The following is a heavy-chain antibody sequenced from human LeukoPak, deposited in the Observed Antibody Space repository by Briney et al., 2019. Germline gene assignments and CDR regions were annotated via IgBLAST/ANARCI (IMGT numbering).Heavy chain of an antibody. D-gene: IGHD2-2*02. Sequence: GRSLRLSCAASGFTFGDYAMHWVRQAPGKGLEWVSGISWNSGSIGYADSVKGRFTISRDNAKNSLYLQMNSLRAEDTALYYCAKAYSSSTSCYTDYWGQGTLVTVSS. J-gene: IGHJ4*02. CDR1: GFTFGDYA. V-gene: IGHV3-9*01. CDR3: AKAYSSSTSCYTDY. CDR2: ISWNSGSI.